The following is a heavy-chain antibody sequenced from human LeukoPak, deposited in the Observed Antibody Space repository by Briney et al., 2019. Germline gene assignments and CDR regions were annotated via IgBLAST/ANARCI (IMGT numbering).Heavy chain of an antibody. CDR1: GFTFTNAW. J-gene: IGHJ4*02. CDR3: ATTPYDYVWGSYRPFDY. Sequence: GGSLRLSCAASGFTFTNAWMSWVRQAPGEGLEWVGRIKSKTDGGTTDYAAPVKGRFTISKDDSKNTLYLQMNSLKTEDTAVYYCATTPYDYVWGSYRPFDYWGQGTLVTVSS. D-gene: IGHD3-16*02. V-gene: IGHV3-15*01. CDR2: IKSKTDGGTT.